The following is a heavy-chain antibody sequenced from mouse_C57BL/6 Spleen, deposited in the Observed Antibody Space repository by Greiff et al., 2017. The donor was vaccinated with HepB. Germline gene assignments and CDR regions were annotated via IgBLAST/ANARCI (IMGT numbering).Heavy chain of an antibody. Sequence: QVQLQQPGAELVKPGASVKMSCKASGYTFTSYWITWVKQRPGQGLEWIGDIYPGSGSTNYNEKFKSKATLTVDTSSSTAYMQLSSLTSEDSAVYYCARSGGYYGSSAYWYFDVWGTGTTVTVSS. CDR3: ARSGGYYGSSAYWYFDV. CDR2: IYPGSGST. D-gene: IGHD1-1*01. CDR1: GYTFTSYW. V-gene: IGHV1-55*01. J-gene: IGHJ1*03.